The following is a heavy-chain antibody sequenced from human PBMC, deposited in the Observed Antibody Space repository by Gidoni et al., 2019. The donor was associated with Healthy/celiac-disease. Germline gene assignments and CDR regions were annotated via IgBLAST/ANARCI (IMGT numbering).Heavy chain of an antibody. CDR2: IYYIWST. CDR3: ARYYYDSSGYYYVDY. D-gene: IGHD3-22*01. V-gene: IGHV4-59*01. Sequence: QVQLQESGPGLAKPSATMSLTSTVSAGSISSYYLILHRQPPGKGLEWFGYIYYIWSTNYNPSLKSRVTISVDTSKNQFSLKLSSVTAADTAVYYCARYYYDSSGYYYVDYWGQGTLFTVSS. CDR1: AGSISSYY. J-gene: IGHJ4*02.